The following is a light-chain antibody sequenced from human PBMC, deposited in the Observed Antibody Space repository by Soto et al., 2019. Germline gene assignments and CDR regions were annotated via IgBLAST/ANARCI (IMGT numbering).Light chain of an antibody. CDR2: DVS. Sequence: QSALTQPASVSGSPGQSMTISCTGTSSDVGGYHYVSWYQQYPGKAPKVMIYDVSTRPSGVSNRFSGSKSGTTASLTISGLQAEDEADYYCSSYTSSITYVFGTGTKLTVL. J-gene: IGLJ1*01. V-gene: IGLV2-14*01. CDR3: SSYTSSITYV. CDR1: SSDVGGYHY.